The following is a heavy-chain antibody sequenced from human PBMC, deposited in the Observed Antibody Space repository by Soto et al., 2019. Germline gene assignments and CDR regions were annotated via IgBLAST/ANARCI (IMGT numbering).Heavy chain of an antibody. D-gene: IGHD6-19*01. CDR3: ARGAGIIVAGTSFEY. CDR2: IAFDGSYK. Sequence: QVQLVESGGGVAQPGMSLRLSCAASVFTFSSHSMHWVRQAPGKGLEWVAVIAFDGSYKYYADFVKGRFTISRDNSKNPLYLQMNSLRAEDTAVYYCARGAGIIVAGTSFEYWGQGTLVTVS. J-gene: IGHJ4*02. V-gene: IGHV3-30*04. CDR1: VFTFSSHS.